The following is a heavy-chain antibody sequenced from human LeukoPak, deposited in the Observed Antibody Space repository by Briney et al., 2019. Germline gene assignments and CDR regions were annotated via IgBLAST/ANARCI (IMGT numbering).Heavy chain of an antibody. CDR3: VKSSPPPFRY. V-gene: IGHV3-21*04. CDR1: GFTFSNYT. Sequence: GSLRLSCAASGFTFSNYTMNWVRQAPGKGLEWVSSISSTGIFIHDADSVKGRFTISRDNSKNTLYLQMNSLRVEDTAVYYCVKSSPPPFRYWGQGTLVTVSS. CDR2: ISSTGIFI. J-gene: IGHJ4*02.